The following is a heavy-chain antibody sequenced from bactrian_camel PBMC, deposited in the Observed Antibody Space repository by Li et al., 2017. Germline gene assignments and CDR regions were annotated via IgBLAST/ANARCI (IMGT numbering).Heavy chain of an antibody. V-gene: IGHV3S1*01. CDR2: ISTGGLNI. D-gene: IGHD2*01. Sequence: HVQLVESGGGSVQAGGSLRLSCAASGYTYNRICMGWFRQAPGKERERVAAISTGGLNIWYTDSVKGRFSISRDDAKNTVFLQMSSLKPEDTGMYFCATGRDALKKWFDLSAYRYWGSGTQVTVS. J-gene: IGHJ4*01. CDR1: GYTYNRIC. CDR3: ATGRDALKKWFDLSAYRY.